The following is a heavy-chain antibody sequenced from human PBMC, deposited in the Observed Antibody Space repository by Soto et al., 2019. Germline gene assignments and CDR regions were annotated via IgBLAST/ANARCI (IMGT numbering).Heavy chain of an antibody. V-gene: IGHV3-53*01. D-gene: IGHD3-10*01. CDR1: GFSVSSNY. J-gene: IGHJ4*01. Sequence: PGGSLRLSCAISGFSVSSNYLSWVRQAPGKGLEWVSVHYSGGSTYYADSVQGRFTTSRDNAKNSLYLQMDSLRAEDTAVYYCARDSGYGSENSVNHYLDFWGHGTLVTVSS. CDR2: HYSGGST. CDR3: ARDSGYGSENSVNHYLDF.